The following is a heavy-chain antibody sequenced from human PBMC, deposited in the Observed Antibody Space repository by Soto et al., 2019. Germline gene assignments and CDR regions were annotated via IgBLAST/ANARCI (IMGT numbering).Heavy chain of an antibody. D-gene: IGHD2-2*01. V-gene: IGHV4-59*01. CDR1: GGSISSYY. J-gene: IGHJ6*03. Sequence: TLSLTCTVSGGSISSYYWSWIRQPPGKGLEWIGYIYYSGSTNYNPSLKSRVTISVDTSKNQFSLKLSSVTAADTAVYYCARAAGGYCSSTSCYRSGFYYYYMDVWGKGTTVTVSS. CDR2: IYYSGST. CDR3: ARAAGGYCSSTSCYRSGFYYYYMDV.